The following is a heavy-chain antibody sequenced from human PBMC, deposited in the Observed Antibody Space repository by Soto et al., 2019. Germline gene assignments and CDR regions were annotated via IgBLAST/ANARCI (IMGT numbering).Heavy chain of an antibody. CDR2: ISGSGGST. V-gene: IGHV3-23*01. Sequence: EVQLLESGGGLVQPGGSLRPSCAASGFTFSSYAMSWVRQAPGKGLEWVSAISGSGGSTYYADSVKGRFTTSRDNSKNTLYLQMNSLIAEGTAVYYCAKAKWSSSYYGMDVWGQGTTVTVSS. CDR1: GFTFSSYA. D-gene: IGHD6-6*01. CDR3: AKAKWSSSYYGMDV. J-gene: IGHJ6*02.